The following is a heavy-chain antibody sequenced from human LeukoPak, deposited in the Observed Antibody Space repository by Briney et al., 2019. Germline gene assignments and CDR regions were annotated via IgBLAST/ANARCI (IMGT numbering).Heavy chain of an antibody. CDR1: RYTFTSYD. D-gene: IGHD4/OR15-4a*01. CDR2: MNPNSGNT. Sequence: ASVEVSCKASRYTFTSYDIKWVRQATGQGLEWMGWMNPNSGNTGYAQKFQGRVTMTRNTSISTAYMELSSLRSEDTAVYYCARKNYGSNRWFDPWGQGTLVTVSS. J-gene: IGHJ5*02. V-gene: IGHV1-8*01. CDR3: ARKNYGSNRWFDP.